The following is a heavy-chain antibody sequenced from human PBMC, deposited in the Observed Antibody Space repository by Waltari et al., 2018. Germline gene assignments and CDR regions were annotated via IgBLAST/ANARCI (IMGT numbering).Heavy chain of an antibody. CDR2: IYYSGST. V-gene: IGHV4-38-2*02. CDR1: GFTFSSYA. CDR3: AREYPPLGGELPAFDY. Sequence: VQLLESGGGLVQPGGSLRLSCAASGFTFSSYAMSWVRQAPGKGLEWIGSIYYSGSTYDNPSLKSRFTISVDTSKNQFSLKLSSVTAADTAVYYCAREYPPLGGELPAFDYWGQGTLVTVSS. J-gene: IGHJ4*02. D-gene: IGHD1-26*01.